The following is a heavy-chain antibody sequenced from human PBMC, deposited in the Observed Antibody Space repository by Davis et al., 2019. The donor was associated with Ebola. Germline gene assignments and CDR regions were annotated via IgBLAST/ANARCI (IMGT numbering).Heavy chain of an antibody. CDR1: EVSFNNFA. V-gene: IGHV3-23*01. CDR3: TGAEFYFDF. CDR2: ITASGMTT. J-gene: IGHJ4*02. Sequence: GESLKISCAASEVSFNNFAMTWVRQAPGKGLEWVSVITASGMTTYYAESVKGRFTTSRDKSKNTLYLQMDSLRAEDTAVYYCTGAEFYFDFWGQGTLGTVSS.